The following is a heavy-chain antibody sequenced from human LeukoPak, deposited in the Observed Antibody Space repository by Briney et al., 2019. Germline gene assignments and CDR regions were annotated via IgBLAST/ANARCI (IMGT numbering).Heavy chain of an antibody. CDR2: ISSSSSYI. V-gene: IGHV3-21*01. CDR3: ARGSIAVAGILDY. D-gene: IGHD6-19*01. J-gene: IGHJ4*02. Sequence: GGSLRLSCAASGFTFSSYGMHWVRQAPGKGLEWVSSISSSSSYIYYADSVKGRFTISRDNAKNSLYLQMNSLRAEDTAVYYCARGSIAVAGILDYWGQGTLVTVSS. CDR1: GFTFSSYG.